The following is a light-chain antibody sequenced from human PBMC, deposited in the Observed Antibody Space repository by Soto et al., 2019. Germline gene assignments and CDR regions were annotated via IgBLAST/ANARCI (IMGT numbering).Light chain of an antibody. Sequence: EIVMTQSPAALSVSLGERATLSCSASQSVGSNLAWYQQKPGQAPRLLIYGASSRATGIPARFGGSGSGTEFTITISSLQSEDFAVYYCQQYNNWPRTFGQGTKLEIK. CDR1: QSVGSN. CDR2: GAS. V-gene: IGKV3-15*01. CDR3: QQYNNWPRT. J-gene: IGKJ2*01.